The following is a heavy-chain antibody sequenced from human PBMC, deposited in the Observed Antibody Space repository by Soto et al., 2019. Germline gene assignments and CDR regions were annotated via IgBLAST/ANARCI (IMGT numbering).Heavy chain of an antibody. Sequence: QVQLQESGPGLVKPSETLSLTCAVSGFSIKTYYWSWIRKPAGKGLEWIGRIYTTGSANTNPSLKSRVTMSVDTSKNQVSLKLTSVTAADAGVYYCARDDYYDSNNWFDPWGQGILVTVSS. V-gene: IGHV4-4*07. CDR3: ARDDYYDSNNWFDP. D-gene: IGHD3-9*01. CDR1: GFSIKTYY. J-gene: IGHJ5*02. CDR2: IYTTGSA.